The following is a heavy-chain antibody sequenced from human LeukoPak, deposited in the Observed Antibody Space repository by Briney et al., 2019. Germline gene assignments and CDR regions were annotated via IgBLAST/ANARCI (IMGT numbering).Heavy chain of an antibody. V-gene: IGHV3-23*01. CDR1: GFTFSNYA. CDR3: AKWGDYDVLTGYYVSDY. Sequence: GASLRLSCAASGFTFSNYAMSWVRQAPGKGLEWVSAITGSGSGIYYADSMKSRFTISRDNSKNTLYLQINSLRAEDTAVYYCAKWGDYDVLTGYYVSDYGGQGTLVTVS. J-gene: IGHJ4*02. CDR2: ITGSGSGI. D-gene: IGHD3-9*01.